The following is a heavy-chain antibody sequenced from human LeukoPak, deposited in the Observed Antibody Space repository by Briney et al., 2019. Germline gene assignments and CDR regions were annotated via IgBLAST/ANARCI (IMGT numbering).Heavy chain of an antibody. CDR3: ARDAGSYDFWSGYYGLRNYYMDV. CDR2: ISSSSSYI. D-gene: IGHD3-3*01. Sequence: GGSLRLSCAASGFTFSSYSMNWVRQAPGKGLEWVSSISSSSSYIYYADSVKGRFTISRDNAKNSLYLQVNSLRAEDTAVYYCARDAGSYDFWSGYYGLRNYYMDVWGKGTTVTVSS. CDR1: GFTFSSYS. J-gene: IGHJ6*03. V-gene: IGHV3-21*01.